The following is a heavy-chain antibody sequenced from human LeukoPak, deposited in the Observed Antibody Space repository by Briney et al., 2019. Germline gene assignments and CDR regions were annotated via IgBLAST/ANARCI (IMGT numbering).Heavy chain of an antibody. V-gene: IGHV3-21*01. D-gene: IGHD6-13*01. CDR2: ISSSSSYI. CDR3: ARSIAAAGSDY. J-gene: IGHJ4*02. Sequence: PGGSLRLSCAASGFTFSSYSMNWVRQAPGKGLEWVSSISSSSSYIYYADSEKGRFTISRDNAKNSLYLQMNSLRAEDTAVYYCARSIAAAGSDYWGQGTLVTVSS. CDR1: GFTFSSYS.